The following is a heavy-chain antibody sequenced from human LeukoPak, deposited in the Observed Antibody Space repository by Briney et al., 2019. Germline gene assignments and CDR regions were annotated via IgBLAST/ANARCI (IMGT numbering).Heavy chain of an antibody. V-gene: IGHV1-18*04. CDR2: ISAYNGNT. CDR3: ARNIGYYDSSGYY. D-gene: IGHD3-22*01. Sequence: ASVKVSCKASGYTFTGYYMHWVRQAPGQGLEWMGWISAYNGNTNYAQKLQGRVTMTTDTSTSTAYMELRSLRSDDTAVYYCARNIGYYDSSGYYWGQGTLVTVSS. J-gene: IGHJ4*02. CDR1: GYTFTGYY.